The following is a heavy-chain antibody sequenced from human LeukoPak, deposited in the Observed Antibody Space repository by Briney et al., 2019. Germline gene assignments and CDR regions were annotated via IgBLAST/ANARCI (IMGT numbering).Heavy chain of an antibody. Sequence: GGSLRLSCAVSGLTVSSNYMSWVRQAPGKGLEGVSAIYSGGSTFYADSVTGRFTISRDNSKNTLYLQMNSLRDEDTAVYYCARDPYNSGSSYFDYWGKGTLVTVSS. CDR1: GLTVSSNY. J-gene: IGHJ4*02. D-gene: IGHD3-10*01. CDR3: ARDPYNSGSSYFDY. CDR2: IYSGGST. V-gene: IGHV3-53*01.